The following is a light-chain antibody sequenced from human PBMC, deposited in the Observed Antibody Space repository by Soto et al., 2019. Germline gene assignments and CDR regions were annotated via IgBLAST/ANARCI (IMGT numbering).Light chain of an antibody. V-gene: IGLV1-40*01. CDR2: ANN. J-gene: IGLJ1*01. CDR3: QSYDTNPRGV. Sequence: QSVLTQPPSVPGAPGQRVTISCTGSSSNIGAGYDVHWYQQFPGTAPKLLIYANNNRPSGVPDRFSASKSGTSASLAITGLQADDEAYYYCQSYDTNPRGVFGTGTKLTVL. CDR1: SSNIGAGYD.